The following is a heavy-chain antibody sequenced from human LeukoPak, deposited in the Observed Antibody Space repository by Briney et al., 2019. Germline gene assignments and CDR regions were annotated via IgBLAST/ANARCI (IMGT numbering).Heavy chain of an antibody. CDR1: GGSISSSNW. Sequence: SGTLSLTCAVSGGSISSSNWWSWVRQPPGKGLEWVGEIYHSGSTNYNPSLKSRVTISVDKSKNQFSLKLSSVTAADTAVYYCARITMVRGVIVYYYYYGMDVWGQGTTVTVSS. J-gene: IGHJ6*02. V-gene: IGHV4-4*02. CDR2: IYHSGST. D-gene: IGHD3-10*01. CDR3: ARITMVRGVIVYYYYYGMDV.